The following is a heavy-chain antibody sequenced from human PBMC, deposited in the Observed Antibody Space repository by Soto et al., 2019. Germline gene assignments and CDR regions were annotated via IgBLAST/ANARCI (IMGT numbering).Heavy chain of an antibody. D-gene: IGHD3-22*01. J-gene: IGHJ5*02. CDR3: ASGYPYYYDSSLSWFDP. Sequence: PSETLSLTCTVSGGSISSGDYYWSWIRQPPGKGLEWIGYIYYSGSTYYNPSLKSRVTISVDTSKNQFSLKLSSVTAADTAVYYCASGYPYYYDSSLSWFDPWGQGTLVTVSS. V-gene: IGHV4-30-4*01. CDR2: IYYSGST. CDR1: GGSISSGDYY.